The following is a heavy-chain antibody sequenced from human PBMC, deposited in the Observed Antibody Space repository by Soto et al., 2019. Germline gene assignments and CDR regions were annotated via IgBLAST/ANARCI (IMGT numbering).Heavy chain of an antibody. J-gene: IGHJ1*01. CDR1: GFTFSRYA. D-gene: IGHD6-19*01. Sequence: AGSLRLSCAASGFTFSRYAMSWVRQAPGKGLEWVSAISGSGGSTYYADSVKGRFTISRDNSKNTLYLQMNSLRAEDTAVYYCAKQGWLVPEEEYFQHWGQGTLVTVSS. CDR2: ISGSGGST. V-gene: IGHV3-23*01. CDR3: AKQGWLVPEEEYFQH.